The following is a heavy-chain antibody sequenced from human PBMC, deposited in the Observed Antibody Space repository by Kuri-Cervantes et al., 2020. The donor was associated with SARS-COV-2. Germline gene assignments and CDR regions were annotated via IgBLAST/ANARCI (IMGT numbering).Heavy chain of an antibody. CDR1: GYTFTSYG. J-gene: IGHJ3*02. Sequence: ASVKVSCKASGYTFTSYGISWVRQAPGQGLEWMGWISAYNGNTDYAQKLQGRVTMTTDTSTSTAYMELRSLRSDDTAVYYCARVIIAVAGTDAFDIWGQGTMVTVSS. CDR3: ARVIIAVAGTDAFDI. V-gene: IGHV1-18*01. CDR2: ISAYNGNT. D-gene: IGHD6-19*01.